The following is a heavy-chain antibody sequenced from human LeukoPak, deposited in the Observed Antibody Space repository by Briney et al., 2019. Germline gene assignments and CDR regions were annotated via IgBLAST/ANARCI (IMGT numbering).Heavy chain of an antibody. CDR1: GGSISSTNW. CDR2: IYHSGST. V-gene: IGHV4-4*02. Sequence: PSETLSLTCAVSGGSISSTNWWNWVRQPPGKGLEWIGEIYHSGSTNYNSSPKSRVTISVDKSKNQVSLKLSSVTAADTAMYYCARYYYDSSGSIDYWGQGTLVTVSS. D-gene: IGHD3-22*01. J-gene: IGHJ4*02. CDR3: ARYYYDSSGSIDY.